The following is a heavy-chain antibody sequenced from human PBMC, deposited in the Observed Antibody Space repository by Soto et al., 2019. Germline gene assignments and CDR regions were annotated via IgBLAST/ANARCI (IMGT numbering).Heavy chain of an antibody. V-gene: IGHV3-30*18. CDR2: ISYDGSNK. CDR1: GFTFSSYG. J-gene: IGHJ6*02. CDR3: AKEGLRFLEWLLSDESDYGMDV. D-gene: IGHD3-3*01. Sequence: GSLRLSCAASGFTFSSYGMHWVRQAPGKGLEWVAVISYDGSNKYYADSVKGRFTISRDNSKNTLYLQMNSLRAEDTAVYYCAKEGLRFLEWLLSDESDYGMDVWGQGTTVTVSS.